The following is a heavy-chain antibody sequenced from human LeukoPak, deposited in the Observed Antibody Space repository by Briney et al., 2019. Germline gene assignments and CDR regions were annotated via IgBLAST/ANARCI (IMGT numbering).Heavy chain of an antibody. D-gene: IGHD6-19*01. J-gene: IGHJ4*02. V-gene: IGHV1-2*02. CDR3: ARVAGVNIAVAGTVRGFYRY. Sequence: GASVKVSCKASGYTFTGYYMHWVRQAPGQGLEWMGWINPNSGGTNYSQKFHGRVTMTRDTSISTAYMELSRLRSDDAAVYYCARVAGVNIAVAGTVRGFYRYWGQGTLVTVSS. CDR2: INPNSGGT. CDR1: GYTFTGYY.